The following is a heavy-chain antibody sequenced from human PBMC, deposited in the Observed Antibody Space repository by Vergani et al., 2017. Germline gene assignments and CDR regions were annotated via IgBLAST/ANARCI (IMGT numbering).Heavy chain of an antibody. D-gene: IGHD1-26*01. V-gene: IGHV1-69*02. CDR2: IIPILGIA. CDR3: ASSGEELPQTGYYYYYMDV. Sequence: QVPLVQSGAEVKKPGSSVKVSCKASGGTFSSYTISWVRQAPGQGLEWMGRIIPILGIANYAQKFQGRVTITADKSTSTAYMELSSLRSEDTAVYYCASSGEELPQTGYYYYYMDVWGKGTTVTVSS. CDR1: GGTFSSYT. J-gene: IGHJ6*03.